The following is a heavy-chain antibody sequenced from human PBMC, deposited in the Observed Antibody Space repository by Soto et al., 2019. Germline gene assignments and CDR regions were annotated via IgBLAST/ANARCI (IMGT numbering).Heavy chain of an antibody. Sequence: SVKVSCKAPGGTFSTYIISWVRQAPGQGLEWMGRIIPIPDITNYAQKFQGRVTVTANRSTSTAYMELTSLKSEDTAVYYCARDRITTRGDAFDLWGQGTMVTVSS. CDR2: IIPIPDIT. CDR1: GGTFSTYI. D-gene: IGHD3-3*01. V-gene: IGHV1-69*04. J-gene: IGHJ3*01. CDR3: ARDRITTRGDAFDL.